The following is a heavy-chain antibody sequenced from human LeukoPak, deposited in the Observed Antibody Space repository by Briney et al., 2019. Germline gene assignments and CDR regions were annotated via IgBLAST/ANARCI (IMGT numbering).Heavy chain of an antibody. J-gene: IGHJ3*02. CDR2: INENGANT. CDR3: ARDWGGAFDI. V-gene: IGHV3-23*01. Sequence: GGSLRLSCEASGFTFNTYAMNWVRQAPGKGLEWVSTINENGANTHYADSVKGRFTISRDNSKNMVYLQMNSLRAEDTAVYYCARDWGGAFDIWGQGTMVTVSS. CDR1: GFTFNTYA. D-gene: IGHD3-16*01.